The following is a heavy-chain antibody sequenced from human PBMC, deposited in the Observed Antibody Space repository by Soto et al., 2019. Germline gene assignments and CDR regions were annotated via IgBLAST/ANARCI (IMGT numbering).Heavy chain of an antibody. D-gene: IGHD3-9*01. Sequence: SETLSLTSVVSGGSFSTYYYNWILQSPGKGLAWIGEINHSGNNNYSPALKSRVTMSLDTSKNQVSLKLTSVTAADTAVYYCARGGSNDWQVAFDIWGQGTMVTVSS. CDR2: INHSGNN. CDR1: GGSFSTYY. CDR3: ARGGSNDWQVAFDI. V-gene: IGHV4-34*01. J-gene: IGHJ3*02.